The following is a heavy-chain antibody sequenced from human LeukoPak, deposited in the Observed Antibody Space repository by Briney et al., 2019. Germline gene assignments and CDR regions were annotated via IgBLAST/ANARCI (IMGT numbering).Heavy chain of an antibody. Sequence: ASVKVSCKASGYTFTSYYIHWVRQAPGQGLEWMGIINPSDGRTNYAQRFQGRVTVSRDTSTNIVYMELYGLRSEDTAVYYCARDDRIAVAGPYFFDYWGQGTLVTVSS. CDR2: INPSDGRT. CDR1: GYTFTSYY. V-gene: IGHV1-46*01. CDR3: ARDDRIAVAGPYFFDY. J-gene: IGHJ4*02. D-gene: IGHD6-19*01.